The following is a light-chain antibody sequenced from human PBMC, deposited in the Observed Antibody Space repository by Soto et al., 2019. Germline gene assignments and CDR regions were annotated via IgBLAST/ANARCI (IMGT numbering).Light chain of an antibody. V-gene: IGKV1-5*01. J-gene: IGKJ1*01. CDR2: DAS. Sequence: DIQMTQSPSTLSASVGDRVTITCRASQSISSWLAWYQQKPGKAPNLLIYDASILENGVPSRFSGSGSGTKFTLTISSLQPDDFANYYCKKYKSYSPWTFGEGTKVEIK. CDR3: KKYKSYSPWT. CDR1: QSISSW.